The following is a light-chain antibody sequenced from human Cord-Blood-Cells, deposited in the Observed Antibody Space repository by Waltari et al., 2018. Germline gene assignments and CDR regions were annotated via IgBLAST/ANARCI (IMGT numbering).Light chain of an antibody. CDR2: EGS. J-gene: IGLJ3*02. CDR3: CSYAGSSTWV. CDR1: SSDVGSYNL. V-gene: IGLV2-23*01. Sequence: QSALTQPAYVSGSPGQSFTISCTGTSSDVGSYNLVPWYQQHPGKAPKRLIYEGSKRPSGVSNRFSGFKSGNTASLTISGLQAEDEADYYCCSYAGSSTWVFGGGTKLTVL.